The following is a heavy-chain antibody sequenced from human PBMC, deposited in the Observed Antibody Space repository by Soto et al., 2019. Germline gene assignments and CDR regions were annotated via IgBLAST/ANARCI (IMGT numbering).Heavy chain of an antibody. CDR2: IYDSGRT. CDR1: GDSIRNYY. V-gene: IGHV4-59*01. CDR3: VRATYFSDSSGYTRCFDY. Sequence: SETLSLTCSVSGDSIRNYYWSWIRQPPGKGLEWIGYIYDSGRTNYNPSLKSRVTISGDTPKNQFSLKLSSVTAADTAVYYCVRATYFSDSSGYTRCFDYWGQGTLVTVSS. J-gene: IGHJ4*02. D-gene: IGHD3-22*01.